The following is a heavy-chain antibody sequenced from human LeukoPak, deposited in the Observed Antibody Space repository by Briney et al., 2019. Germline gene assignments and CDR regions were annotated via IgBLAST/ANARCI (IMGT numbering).Heavy chain of an antibody. Sequence: PSETLSLTCTVSGGSISSYYWSWIRQPPGKGLEWIGYIYYSGSTNYNPSLKSRGTISVDTSKNQFSLKLSSVTAADTAVYYCARARLLLWFGELSPDAFDIWGQGTMVTVSS. CDR1: GGSISSYY. CDR2: IYYSGST. J-gene: IGHJ3*02. D-gene: IGHD3-10*01. V-gene: IGHV4-59*08. CDR3: ARARLLLWFGELSPDAFDI.